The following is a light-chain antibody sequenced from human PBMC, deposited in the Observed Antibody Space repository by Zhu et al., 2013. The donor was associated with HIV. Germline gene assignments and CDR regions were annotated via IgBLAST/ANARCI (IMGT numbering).Light chain of an antibody. Sequence: SYELTQPPSVSVSPGQIASITCSGDKLGDKYACWYQQKPGQAPVLVVYDDNVRPSGIPERFSGSNSGNTATLTISRVEAGDEADFYCQVWDSSSDPNFVFGTGTQVTVL. J-gene: IGLJ1*01. CDR2: DDN. V-gene: IGLV3-1*01. CDR3: QVWDSSSDPNFV. CDR1: KLGDKY.